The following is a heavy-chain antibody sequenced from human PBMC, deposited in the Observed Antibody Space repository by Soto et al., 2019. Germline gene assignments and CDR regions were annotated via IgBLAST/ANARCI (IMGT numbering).Heavy chain of an antibody. CDR3: ARAKGAAAGTGVANWFGP. Sequence: GGSLRLSCAASGFTFSSYDMHWVRQATGKGLEWVSAIGTAGDTYYPGSVKGRFTISRENAKNSLYLQMNSLRAGDTAVYYCARAKGAAAGTGVANWFGPWGQGTLVTVSS. J-gene: IGHJ5*02. CDR1: GFTFSSYD. V-gene: IGHV3-13*01. CDR2: IGTAGDT. D-gene: IGHD6-13*01.